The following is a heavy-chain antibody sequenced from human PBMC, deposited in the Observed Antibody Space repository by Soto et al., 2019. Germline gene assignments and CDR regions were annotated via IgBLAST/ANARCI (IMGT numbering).Heavy chain of an antibody. D-gene: IGHD3-10*01. Sequence: SETLSLTCTVSGGSISSISNHYCSWIRLPPGKGLEWIGYISNSGYTSYNPSLKSRVIISVDTSKNQFSLKLSSVTAADTALYYCAGGYGSGSYSASYVYWGQGTLVTVSS. J-gene: IGHJ4*02. V-gene: IGHV4-61*01. CDR3: AGGYGSGSYSASYVY. CDR1: GGSISSISNHY. CDR2: ISNSGYT.